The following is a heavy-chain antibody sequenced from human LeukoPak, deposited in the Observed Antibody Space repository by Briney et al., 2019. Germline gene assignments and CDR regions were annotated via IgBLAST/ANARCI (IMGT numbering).Heavy chain of an antibody. CDR2: IRSSSSTI. V-gene: IGHV3-48*04. J-gene: IGHJ4*02. D-gene: IGHD3-22*01. Sequence: GGSLRLSCAASGFTFSSYSMNWVRQAPGKGLEWVSYIRSSSSTIYYADSVKGRFTISRDNAKNSLDLQMNSLRAEDTAVYYCARDLVHDSSGYYYWGQGTLVTVSS. CDR3: ARDLVHDSSGYYY. CDR1: GFTFSSYS.